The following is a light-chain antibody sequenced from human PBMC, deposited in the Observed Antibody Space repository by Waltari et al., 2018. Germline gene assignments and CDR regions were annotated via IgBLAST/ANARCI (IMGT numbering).Light chain of an antibody. CDR2: EDN. CDR3: YSTDSSSKGV. Sequence: SYELTQPPSVSVSPGQTARITCSGDTLPRKYVYWYQQKSGQAPLLVIVEDNKRPSGIPGRLSGSISGTMATWTISGAQVEDEADYYCYSTDSSSKGVFGAGTKVTVL. CDR1: TLPRKY. V-gene: IGLV3-10*01. J-gene: IGLJ1*01.